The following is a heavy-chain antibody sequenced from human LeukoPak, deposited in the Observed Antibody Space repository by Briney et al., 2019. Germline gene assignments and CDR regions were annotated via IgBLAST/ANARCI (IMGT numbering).Heavy chain of an antibody. CDR2: ISSSSSYI. D-gene: IGHD3-22*01. J-gene: IGHJ4*02. CDR3: AKDSGGYYRPFDS. CDR1: GFTFSSYS. Sequence: GGSLRLSCAASGFTFSSYSMNWVRQAPGKGLEWVSSISSSSSYIHYADSVKGRFTISRDNSKNTLYLQMNSLRAEDTAVYYCAKDSGGYYRPFDSWGQGTLVTVSS. V-gene: IGHV3-21*04.